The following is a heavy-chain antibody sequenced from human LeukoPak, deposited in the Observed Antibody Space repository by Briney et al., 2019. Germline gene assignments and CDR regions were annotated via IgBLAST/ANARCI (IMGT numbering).Heavy chain of an antibody. CDR2: INHSGST. J-gene: IGHJ6*03. CDR1: GGSFSGYY. V-gene: IGHV4-34*01. D-gene: IGHD2-15*01. CDR3: ARLGSVYYYYMDV. Sequence: SETLSLTCAVYGGSFSGYYWSWLRRPPGKGLEWIGEINHSGSTNYNPSLKSRVTTSVDTSKNQFSLKLNSVTAADTAIYYCARLGSVYYYYMDVWGKGTTVTISS.